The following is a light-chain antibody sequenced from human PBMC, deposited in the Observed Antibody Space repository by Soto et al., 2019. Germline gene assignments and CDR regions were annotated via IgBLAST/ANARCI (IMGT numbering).Light chain of an antibody. Sequence: DLQMNKSPSTLSASVGDRFTITCRASQSISSWLAWYQQKPGKAPKLLIYKASNLEGGVPSRFSGSGSGTEFTLTISGLQPDDFATYDCQQYTSYTWTSAQATKVDI. CDR1: QSISSW. CDR2: KAS. CDR3: QQYTSYTWT. J-gene: IGKJ1*01. V-gene: IGKV1-5*03.